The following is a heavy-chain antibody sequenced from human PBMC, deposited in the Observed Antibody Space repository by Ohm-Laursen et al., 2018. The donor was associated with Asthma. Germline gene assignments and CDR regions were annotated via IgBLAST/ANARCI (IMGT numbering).Heavy chain of an antibody. CDR2: ISGNGGVI. V-gene: IGHV3-23*01. Sequence: SLRLSCAASGFSFGTFAMSWVRQPPGKGLEFVSDISGNGGVITNADSVKGRFTISRDNSKNTLCLQMNSLRAEDTAVYYCAKRCSDDFWSGCMDVWGQGTTVTVSS. D-gene: IGHD3-3*01. CDR1: GFSFGTFA. J-gene: IGHJ6*02. CDR3: AKRCSDDFWSGCMDV.